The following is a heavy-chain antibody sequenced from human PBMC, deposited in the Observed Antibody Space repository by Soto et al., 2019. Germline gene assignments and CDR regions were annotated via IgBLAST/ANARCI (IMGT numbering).Heavy chain of an antibody. CDR3: ARTSIFGVVLNAFDI. Sequence: LSLTCTVSCGSVSGGGYYWSWIRQHPGKGLEWMGYISYSGSTKYKPSLQSRITISVETSKNQFSLRLTSVTAADTAIYFCARTSIFGVVLNAFDIWGQGTLVTVSS. D-gene: IGHD3-3*01. V-gene: IGHV4-31*02. CDR1: CGSVSGGGYY. J-gene: IGHJ3*02. CDR2: ISYSGST.